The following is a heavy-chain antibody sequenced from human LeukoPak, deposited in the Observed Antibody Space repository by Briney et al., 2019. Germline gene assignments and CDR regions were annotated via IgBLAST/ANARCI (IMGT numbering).Heavy chain of an antibody. J-gene: IGHJ3*02. CDR2: IYSGGST. CDR1: RFTVSSNY. V-gene: IGHV3-53*01. CDR3: VRVFPGSITGTNDAFDI. Sequence: PGGSLRLSCAASRFTVSSNYMSWVRQAPGKGLEWVSLIYSGGSTDYADSVKGRFTISRDYSKNTLYLQMNSLRAEDTAVYYCVRVFPGSITGTNDAFDIWGQGTMVTVSS. D-gene: IGHD1-20*01.